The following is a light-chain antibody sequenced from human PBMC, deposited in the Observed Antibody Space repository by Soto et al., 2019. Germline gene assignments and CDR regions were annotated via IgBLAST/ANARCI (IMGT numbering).Light chain of an antibody. V-gene: IGLV2-14*01. CDR3: SSFTNTITRYS. J-gene: IGLJ1*01. CDR1: SSDVGGYNY. Sequence: QSALTPPASVSGSPGQSITISCTGTSSDVGGYNYVSWFQHHPGKAPKLIIYEVSYRPSGVSNRFSGSKSGDTASLTISGPQAEDHADYDCSSFTNTITRYSFGTGTKITV. CDR2: EVS.